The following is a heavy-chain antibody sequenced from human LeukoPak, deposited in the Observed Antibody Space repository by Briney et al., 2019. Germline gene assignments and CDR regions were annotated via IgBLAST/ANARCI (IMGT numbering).Heavy chain of an antibody. CDR2: INSDGSST. J-gene: IGHJ4*02. D-gene: IGHD3-10*01. V-gene: IGHV3-74*01. CDR3: AKVTYGSGTYGAFDS. Sequence: KPGGSLRLSCAASGFTFSSYWMHWVRQAPGKGLVWVSRINSDGSSTSYADSVKGRFTISRDNAKNTLYLQMNSLRAEDTAVYYCAKVTYGSGTYGAFDSWGQGTLVTVSS. CDR1: GFTFSSYW.